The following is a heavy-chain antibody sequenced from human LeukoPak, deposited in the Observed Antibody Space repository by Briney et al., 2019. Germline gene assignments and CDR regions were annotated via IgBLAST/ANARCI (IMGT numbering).Heavy chain of an antibody. CDR1: GDSITSYY. J-gene: IGHJ4*02. D-gene: IGHD2-21*01. V-gene: IGHV4-59*08. CDR3: ARGPDIVVVID. CDR2: IYYSGST. Sequence: SETLSLTCTVSGDSITSYYWSWIRQPPGKGLEWIGYIYYSGSTNYDPSLKSRVTISVDTSKNQFSLKLNSVTAADTAVYYCARGPDIVVVIDWGQGTLVTVSS.